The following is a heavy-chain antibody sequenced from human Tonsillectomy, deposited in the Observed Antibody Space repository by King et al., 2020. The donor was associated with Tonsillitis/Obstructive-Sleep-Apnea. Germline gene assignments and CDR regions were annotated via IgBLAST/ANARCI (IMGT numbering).Heavy chain of an antibody. J-gene: IGHJ3*02. Sequence: QLQESGPGLVKPSGTLSLTCAVSGGSISSSNWWSWVRQSPGKGLEWIWEIYHSGSTNYNPSLKSRVTISADKSKNQFSLKVSSVTAADTAEYYCARAEYDPDAFDIWGQGTMVTVSS. V-gene: IGHV4-4*02. D-gene: IGHD3-3*01. CDR1: GGSISSSNW. CDR3: ARAEYDPDAFDI. CDR2: IYHSGST.